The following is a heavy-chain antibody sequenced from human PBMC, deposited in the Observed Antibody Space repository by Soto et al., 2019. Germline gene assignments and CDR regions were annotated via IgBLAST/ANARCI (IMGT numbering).Heavy chain of an antibody. D-gene: IGHD3-10*01. V-gene: IGHV3-9*01. J-gene: IGHJ6*02. CDR3: AYDAITMVRGVISYYGMDV. CDR1: GFTFDDYA. Sequence: EVQLVESGGGLVQPGRSLRLSCAASGFTFDDYAMHWVRQAPGKGLEWVSGISWNSGSIGYADSVKGRFTISRDNAKNTLYLQMNRLRAEDTALYYCAYDAITMVRGVISYYGMDVWGQGTTVTVSS. CDR2: ISWNSGSI.